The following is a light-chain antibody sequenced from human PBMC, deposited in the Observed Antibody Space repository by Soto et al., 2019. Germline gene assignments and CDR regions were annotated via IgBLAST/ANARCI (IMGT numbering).Light chain of an antibody. CDR3: SSYTSSSTLYV. CDR2: EVS. Sequence: QSVLTQPPSVSGYPGQSVTISCTGTSSDVGSYNRVSWYQQPPGTAPKLMIYEVSNRPSGVPDRFSGSKSGNTASLTISGLQAEDEADYYCSSYTSSSTLYVFGTGTKVTVL. CDR1: SSDVGSYNR. V-gene: IGLV2-18*02. J-gene: IGLJ1*01.